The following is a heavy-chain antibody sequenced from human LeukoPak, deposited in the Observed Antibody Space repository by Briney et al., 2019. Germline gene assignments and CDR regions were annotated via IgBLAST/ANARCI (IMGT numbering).Heavy chain of an antibody. CDR3: AGGYCSGGSCYDWYFDL. Sequence: ASVKVSCKASGYTFTSYYMHWVRQAPGQGLEWMGIINPSGGSTSYAQKFQGRVTMTRDTSTSTVYMELSSLRSEDTAVYYCAGGYCSGGSCYDWYFDLWGRGTLVTVSS. V-gene: IGHV1-46*01. D-gene: IGHD2-15*01. CDR1: GYTFTSYY. CDR2: INPSGGST. J-gene: IGHJ2*01.